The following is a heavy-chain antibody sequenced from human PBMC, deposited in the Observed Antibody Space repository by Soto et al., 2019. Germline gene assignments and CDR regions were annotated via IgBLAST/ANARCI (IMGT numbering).Heavy chain of an antibody. J-gene: IGHJ5*02. D-gene: IGHD1-7*01. CDR3: AHRSITGTTLNWFDP. CDR2: IYWDDDK. CDR1: GFSHSTSGVG. V-gene: IGHV2-5*02. Sequence: QITLKESGPTLVKPTQTLTLTCTFSGFSHSTSGVGVGWIRQPPGKALEWLALIYWDDDKRYSPSLKSRLTITKDTSKNQVVLTMTNMDPVDTATYYCAHRSITGTTLNWFDPWGQGTLVTVSS.